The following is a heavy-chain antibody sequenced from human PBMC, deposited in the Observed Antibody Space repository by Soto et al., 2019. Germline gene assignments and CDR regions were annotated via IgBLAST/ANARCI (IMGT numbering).Heavy chain of an antibody. CDR3: VHRHAGSWYWFEP. Sequence: ASVKVSCKASGYTFTSYAMHWVRQAPGQRLEWMGWVNTGNGNTKYSQMLQGRITITRDTSASTAYLELTNMDPVDTATYYCVHRHAGSWYWFEPWGQGTQVTVSS. J-gene: IGHJ5*02. CDR1: GYTFTSYA. V-gene: IGHV1-3*04. CDR2: VNTGNGNT. D-gene: IGHD6-19*01.